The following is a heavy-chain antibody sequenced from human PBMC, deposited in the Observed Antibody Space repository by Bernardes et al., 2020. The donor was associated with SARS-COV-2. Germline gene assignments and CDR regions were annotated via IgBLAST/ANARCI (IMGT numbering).Heavy chain of an antibody. Sequence: SETLSLTCAVYGGSFSGYYWNWIRQPPGKGLEWIGEINHSGSTNYNPSLKSRVTISVDTSKNQFSLKLSSVTAADTAVYYCARDGCSGGSCYSRWFDPWDQGTLVTVSS. CDR1: GGSFSGYY. J-gene: IGHJ5*02. CDR3: ARDGCSGGSCYSRWFDP. V-gene: IGHV4-34*01. CDR2: INHSGST. D-gene: IGHD2-15*01.